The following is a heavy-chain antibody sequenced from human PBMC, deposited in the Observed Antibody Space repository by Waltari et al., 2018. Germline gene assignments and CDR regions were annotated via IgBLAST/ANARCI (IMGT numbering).Heavy chain of an antibody. Sequence: QVQLVQSGAEVKKPGASVKVSCKASGYTFTGYYMHWLRQAPGQGLEWMGRINPNSGGTNYAQKFQGRVTMTRDTSISTAYMELSRLRSDDTAVYYCARASSSWNNWFDPWGQGTLVTVSS. CDR2: INPNSGGT. V-gene: IGHV1-2*06. CDR1: GYTFTGYY. D-gene: IGHD6-13*01. CDR3: ARASSSWNNWFDP. J-gene: IGHJ5*02.